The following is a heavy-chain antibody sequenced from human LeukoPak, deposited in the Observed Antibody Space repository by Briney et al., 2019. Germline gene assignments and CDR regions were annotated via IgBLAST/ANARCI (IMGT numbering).Heavy chain of an antibody. V-gene: IGHV4-59*01. D-gene: IGHD5-24*01. J-gene: IGHJ4*02. Sequence: SETLSLTCTVPGGSISSYYWSWIRQPPGKGLEWIGYIYYSGSTNYNPSLKSRVTISVDTSKNQFSLKLSSVTAADTAVYYCARSGRGWLQPNAFDYWGQGTLVTVSS. CDR1: GGSISSYY. CDR2: IYYSGST. CDR3: ARSGRGWLQPNAFDY.